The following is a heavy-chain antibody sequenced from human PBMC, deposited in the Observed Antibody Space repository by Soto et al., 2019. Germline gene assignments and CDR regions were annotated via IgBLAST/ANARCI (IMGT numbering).Heavy chain of an antibody. Sequence: GASVKVSCKASGYTFTGYYMHWVRQAPGQGLEWMGWINPNSGGTNYAQKFQGWVTMTRDTSISTAYMELSRLRSDDTAVYYCARGPAYYGMARYYYYGMDVWGQGTTVTVSS. CDR1: GYTFTGYY. D-gene: IGHD3-3*01. V-gene: IGHV1-2*04. J-gene: IGHJ6*02. CDR2: INPNSGGT. CDR3: ARGPAYYGMARYYYYGMDV.